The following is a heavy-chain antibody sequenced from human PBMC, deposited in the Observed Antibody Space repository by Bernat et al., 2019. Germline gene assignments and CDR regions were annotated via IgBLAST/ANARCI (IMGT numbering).Heavy chain of an antibody. CDR1: GYTFTSYG. CDR3: ARDRVRMVRGVTPGY. D-gene: IGHD3-10*01. J-gene: IGHJ4*02. V-gene: IGHV1-18*01. Sequence: QVQLVQSGAEVKKPGASVKVSCKASGYTFTSYGISWVRQAPGQGLEWMGWISAYNGNTNYAQRLQGRVTMTTDTSTSTAYMELRSLRSDDTAVYYCARDRVRMVRGVTPGYWGQGTLVTVSS. CDR2: ISAYNGNT.